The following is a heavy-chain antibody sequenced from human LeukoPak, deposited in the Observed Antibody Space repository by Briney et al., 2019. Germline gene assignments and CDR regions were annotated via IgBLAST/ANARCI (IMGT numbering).Heavy chain of an antibody. J-gene: IGHJ4*02. D-gene: IGHD5-18*01. Sequence: PGGSLRLSCAASGFTFSNYRMNWVRQAPGKGLEWVSYIGGSSTSIYYADSVKGRFTISRDNSKNTLYLQMNSLRSEDTAVYYCAKDGSGYSYSDYWGQGTLVTVSS. CDR3: AKDGSGYSYSDY. CDR1: GFTFSNYR. V-gene: IGHV3-48*01. CDR2: IGGSSTSI.